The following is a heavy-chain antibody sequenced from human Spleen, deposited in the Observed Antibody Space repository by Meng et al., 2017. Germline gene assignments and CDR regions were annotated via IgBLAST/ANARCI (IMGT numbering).Heavy chain of an antibody. V-gene: IGHV1-2*02. CDR2: INPNSGGT. CDR3: TRDSAAVRGVINNWFDP. J-gene: IGHJ5*02. Sequence: VKVSCKASGYTFTGYYMHWVRQAPGQGLEWMGWINPNSGGTNYAQKFQGRVTMTRDTSISTAYMELSRLRSDDTAVYYCTRDSAAVRGVINNWFDPWGQGTLVTVSS. D-gene: IGHD3-10*02. CDR1: GYTFTGYY.